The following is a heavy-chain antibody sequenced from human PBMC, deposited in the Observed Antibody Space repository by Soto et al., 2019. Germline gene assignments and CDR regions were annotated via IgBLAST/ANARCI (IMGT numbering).Heavy chain of an antibody. CDR3: ARMYANSGYEDPFDY. V-gene: IGHV4-59*01. J-gene: IGHJ4*02. Sequence: QVQLQESGPGLVKPSETLSLTCTVSGGSISSYYWSWIRQPPGKGLEWIGYIYYSGSTNYNPSLKSRVTISVDTSKNQFSLKLSSVTAADTAVYYCARMYANSGYEDPFDYWGQGTLVTVSS. CDR1: GGSISSYY. CDR2: IYYSGST. D-gene: IGHD5-12*01.